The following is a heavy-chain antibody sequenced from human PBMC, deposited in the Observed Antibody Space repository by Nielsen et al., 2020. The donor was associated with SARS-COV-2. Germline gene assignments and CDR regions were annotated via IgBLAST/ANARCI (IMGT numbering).Heavy chain of an antibody. CDR2: ISYDGSNK. CDR3: ARALGCSSTSCQIDY. Sequence: GGSLRLSCAASGFTFSSYAMHWVRQAPGKGLEWVAVISYDGSNKYYADSVKGRFTISRDNSKNTLYLQMNSLRAEDTAVYYCARALGCSSTSCQIDYWGQGTLVTVSS. D-gene: IGHD2-2*01. J-gene: IGHJ4*02. V-gene: IGHV3-30*04. CDR1: GFTFSSYA.